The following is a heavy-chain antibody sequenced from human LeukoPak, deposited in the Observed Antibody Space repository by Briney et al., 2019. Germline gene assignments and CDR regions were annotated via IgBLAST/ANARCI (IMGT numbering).Heavy chain of an antibody. CDR3: ARLDDRENFDY. CDR1: GGSISRFF. Sequence: SETLSLTCTVSGGSISRFFWSWIRQPPGKGLEWIGFIYTSVTTKYNPSLKSRVTISVDTSKSQFSLKVSSATASDTAVYYCARLDDRENFDYWGQGTLVTVSS. V-gene: IGHV4-4*09. D-gene: IGHD3-22*01. CDR2: IYTSVTT. J-gene: IGHJ4*02.